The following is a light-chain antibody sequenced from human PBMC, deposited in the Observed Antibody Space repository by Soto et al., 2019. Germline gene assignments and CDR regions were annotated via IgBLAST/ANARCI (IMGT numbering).Light chain of an antibody. CDR3: LQDHGCPLT. CDR1: QDISEA. V-gene: IGKV1-6*01. CDR2: AAS. J-gene: IGKJ4*01. Sequence: AIQMTPPPSSLSASVGDRVTITYRATQDISEAVGWNQQKPAKAPQLLIYAASRLQSEVPSRFSGSGSVTDFTLTISSLQPEDVATYFGLQDHGCPLTFGGGTKVDIK.